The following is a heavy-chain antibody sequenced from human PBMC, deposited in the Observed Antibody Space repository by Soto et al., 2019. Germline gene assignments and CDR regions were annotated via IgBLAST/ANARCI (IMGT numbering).Heavy chain of an antibody. J-gene: IGHJ5*02. V-gene: IGHV1-69*02. CDR1: GGTFSTYT. Sequence: QVQLVQSGAEVKKPGSSVKVSCKASGGTFSTYTITWVRQAPGQGLEWMGRIIPIIGIISYAQKFQGRVTLTADXXXVXXYMELTRLRSDDTAVYYCAGDPDSHYNDSHASSYPWGQGALVTVSS. CDR2: IIPIIGII. CDR3: AGDPDSHYNDSHASSYP. D-gene: IGHD3-22*01.